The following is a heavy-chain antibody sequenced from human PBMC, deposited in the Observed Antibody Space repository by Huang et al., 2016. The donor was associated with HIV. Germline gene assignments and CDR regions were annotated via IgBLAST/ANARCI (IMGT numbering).Heavy chain of an antibody. Sequence: VQLVESGGGLVQPGWSLRLSCAASGFAFSHYAVHWVRQSQGKGLGWVSGIGGKSGDIAYAASVRGRFVISRDNAKKSLYLKMNGLRLEDTALYFCVIMDDYFDYWGQGVLVGVSS. V-gene: IGHV3-9*01. D-gene: IGHD2-8*01. J-gene: IGHJ4*02. CDR3: VIMDDYFDY. CDR2: IGGKSGDI. CDR1: GFAFSHYA.